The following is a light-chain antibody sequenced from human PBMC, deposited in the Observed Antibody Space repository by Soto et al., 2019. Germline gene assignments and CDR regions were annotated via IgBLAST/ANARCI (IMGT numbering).Light chain of an antibody. V-gene: IGLV2-8*01. CDR1: RSDIGDSNF. CDR2: EVS. Sequence: QSALTQPASVSGSPGQSVTISCTGPRSDIGDSNFISWYQHSPGKAPKLVIYEVSKGPSGVPDRFSGSKSGNTASLTVSGLQAEDEADYYCTSYAGGNTLVFGGGTKLTVL. J-gene: IGLJ3*02. CDR3: TSYAGGNTLV.